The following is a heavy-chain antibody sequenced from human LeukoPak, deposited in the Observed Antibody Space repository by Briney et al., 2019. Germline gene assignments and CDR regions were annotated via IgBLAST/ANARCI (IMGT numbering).Heavy chain of an antibody. CDR2: IGRQGDSDAK. Sequence: GGSLSLSCAASALTVSGSCIRWVRQASGRGLGWLVRIGRQGDSDAKRYSGSVTRTFTISPGTSSNTAYLQMKRLKTPDIAVYYFAGDYNFLTVLIYWGQGTLVTVSS. V-gene: IGHV3-73*01. CDR1: ALTVSGSC. CDR3: AGDYNFLTVLIY. D-gene: IGHD3-9*01. J-gene: IGHJ4*02.